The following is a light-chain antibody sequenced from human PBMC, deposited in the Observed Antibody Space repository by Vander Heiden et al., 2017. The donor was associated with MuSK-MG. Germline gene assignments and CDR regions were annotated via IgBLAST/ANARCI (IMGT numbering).Light chain of an antibody. CDR2: EGS. Sequence: QSALTQPASVSGSPGQSITISCSGTSSDVGSYNFVSWYLRYPGKAPKLMIYEGSKRPSGVSNRFSGSKSGNTASLTISGLQAEDEADYYCCSFAGSSWVFGGGTKLTVL. CDR1: SSDVGSYNF. J-gene: IGLJ3*02. CDR3: CSFAGSSWV. V-gene: IGLV2-23*01.